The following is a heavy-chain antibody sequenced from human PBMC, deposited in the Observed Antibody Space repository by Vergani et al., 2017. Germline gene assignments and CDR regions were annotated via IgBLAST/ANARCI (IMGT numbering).Heavy chain of an antibody. CDR2: IYHSGST. V-gene: IGHV4-38-2*01. Sequence: QVQLQESGPGLVKPSETLSLTCAVSGYSISSGYYWGWIRQPPGKGLEWIGSIYHSGSTYYNPSLKSRVTISVDTSKNQFSLKLSSVTAADTAVYYCASQYCSGGSCNTRCPRQDLDYYYYVMDVWGQGTTVTVSS. D-gene: IGHD2-15*01. J-gene: IGHJ6*02. CDR1: GYSISSGYY. CDR3: ASQYCSGGSCNTRCPRQDLDYYYYVMDV.